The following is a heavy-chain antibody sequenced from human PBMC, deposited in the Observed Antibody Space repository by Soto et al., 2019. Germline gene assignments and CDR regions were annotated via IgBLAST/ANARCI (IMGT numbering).Heavy chain of an antibody. CDR1: GYTFTGQF. D-gene: IGHD3-22*01. V-gene: IGHV1-2*02. CDR3: ARDPNDSSAYYPTYYYGLDV. J-gene: IGHJ6*02. Sequence: ASVKVSCKAIGYTFTGQFIHWVRQAPGQGLEWMGWINPNSGAANFAQKFQGRVTMTRDTSINTAYMELSSLRSEDTAVYYCARDPNDSSAYYPTYYYGLDVWGQGTTVTVSS. CDR2: INPNSGAA.